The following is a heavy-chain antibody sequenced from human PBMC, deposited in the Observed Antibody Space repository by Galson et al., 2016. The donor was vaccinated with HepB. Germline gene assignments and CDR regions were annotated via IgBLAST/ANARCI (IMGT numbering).Heavy chain of an antibody. CDR3: ARVEYLGTPTVTLDF. V-gene: IGHV4-39*01. J-gene: IGHJ4*02. CDR2: ISYSGTT. D-gene: IGHD4-17*01. CDR1: GGSISSTSYF. Sequence: SETLSLTCSVSGGSISSTSYFWAWLRQPPGKGLEWIGSISYSGTTYDNVSLKSRATISKDMSKNQFSLRLNSVTAADTAVYYCARVEYLGTPTVTLDFWGQGTLVTVSS.